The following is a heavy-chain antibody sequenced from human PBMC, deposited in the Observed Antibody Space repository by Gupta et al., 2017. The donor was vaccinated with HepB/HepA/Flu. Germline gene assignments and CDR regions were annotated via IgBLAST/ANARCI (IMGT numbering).Heavy chain of an antibody. V-gene: IGHV4-31*03. Sequence: QVQLQESGPGLVKPSQTLSLTCTVSGGSISSGGYYWSWIRQHPGKGLEWIGYIYYSGSTYYNPSLKSRVTISVDTSKNQFSLKLSSVTAADTAVYYCARGQGYYGSGSYFSRSGMDVWGQGTTVTVSS. D-gene: IGHD3-10*01. CDR1: GGSISSGGYY. J-gene: IGHJ6*02. CDR3: ARGQGYYGSGSYFSRSGMDV. CDR2: IYYSGST.